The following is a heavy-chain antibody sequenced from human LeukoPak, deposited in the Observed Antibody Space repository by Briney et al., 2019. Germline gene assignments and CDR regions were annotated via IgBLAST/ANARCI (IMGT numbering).Heavy chain of an antibody. Sequence: GGSLRLSCAASGFTFSSYGMHWVRQAPGKGLEWVSAISGSGGSTYYADSVKGRFTISRDNSKNTLYLQMNSLRAEDTAVYYCAKDKDGYCSGGSCYWNYWGQGTLVTVSS. D-gene: IGHD2-15*01. CDR2: ISGSGGST. CDR1: GFTFSSYG. V-gene: IGHV3-23*01. CDR3: AKDKDGYCSGGSCYWNY. J-gene: IGHJ4*02.